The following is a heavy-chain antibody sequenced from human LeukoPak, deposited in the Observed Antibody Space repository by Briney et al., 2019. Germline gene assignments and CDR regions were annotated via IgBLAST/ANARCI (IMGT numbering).Heavy chain of an antibody. Sequence: PGGSLRLSCAASGFTFSDYYMSWIRQAPGKGLEWVSYISSSGSTIYYADSVKGRFTISRDNAKNSLYLQMTSLRAEDTAVYYCARWRDFWNYGMDVWGQGTTVTVSS. CDR3: ARWRDFWNYGMDV. J-gene: IGHJ6*02. D-gene: IGHD3-3*01. CDR1: GFTFSDYY. CDR2: ISSSGSTI. V-gene: IGHV3-11*01.